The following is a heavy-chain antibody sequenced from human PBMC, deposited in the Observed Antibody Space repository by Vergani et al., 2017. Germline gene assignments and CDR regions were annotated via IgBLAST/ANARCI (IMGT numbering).Heavy chain of an antibody. CDR1: GVSSNNDDYY. V-gene: IGHV4-30-4*08. J-gene: IGHJ4*02. CDR3: ARVAGGSGGYYLG. CDR2: IYYSGRT. D-gene: IGHD3-22*01. Sequence: QLQLQQSGPGLVQPSQTLSLTCIVSGVSSNNDDYYWSWIRQPPGKGLEWIGYIYYSGRTYQNPSLESRLTMSLDTSRTQFSLNLISVTAGDTAVYYCARVAGGSGGYYLGWGQGTPVTVSS.